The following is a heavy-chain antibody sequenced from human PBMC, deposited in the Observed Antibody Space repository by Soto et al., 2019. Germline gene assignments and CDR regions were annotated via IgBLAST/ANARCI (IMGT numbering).Heavy chain of an antibody. Sequence: SVKVSCKASGGTFSSYAISWVRQAPEQGLEWMGGIIPIFGTANYAQKFQGRVTITADESTSTAYMELSSLRSEDTAVYYCARVEDSSSWYGPFDYWGQGTLVTVSS. D-gene: IGHD6-13*01. V-gene: IGHV1-69*13. J-gene: IGHJ4*02. CDR1: GGTFSSYA. CDR3: ARVEDSSSWYGPFDY. CDR2: IIPIFGTA.